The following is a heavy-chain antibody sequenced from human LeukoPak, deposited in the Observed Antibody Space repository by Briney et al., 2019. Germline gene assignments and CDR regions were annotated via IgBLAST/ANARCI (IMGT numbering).Heavy chain of an antibody. CDR2: IRQDGDLK. CDR3: AVYGDPDY. J-gene: IGHJ4*02. CDR1: GFTFSSYW. D-gene: IGHD4-17*01. Sequence: GGSLRLSCTGSGFTFSSYWMSWVRQAPGKGLEWVANIRQDGDLKHYVDSVRGRFTISRDNAENSLYLQMNSLRAEDTAVYYCAVYGDPDYWGQGTLVTVSS. V-gene: IGHV3-7*01.